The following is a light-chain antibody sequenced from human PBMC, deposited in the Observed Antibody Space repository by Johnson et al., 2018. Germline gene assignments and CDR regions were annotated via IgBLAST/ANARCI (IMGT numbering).Light chain of an antibody. Sequence: QSLLTQPPSVSAAPVQKVTISCSGSSSNIGNNYVSWYQQLPGTAPKLLIYENNKRPSGIPDRFSGSKSGTSATLGITGLQTGDEADYYCGTWDSSLSAGNVFGTGTKVTVL. CDR1: SSNIGNNY. CDR3: GTWDSSLSAGNV. CDR2: ENN. J-gene: IGLJ1*01. V-gene: IGLV1-51*02.